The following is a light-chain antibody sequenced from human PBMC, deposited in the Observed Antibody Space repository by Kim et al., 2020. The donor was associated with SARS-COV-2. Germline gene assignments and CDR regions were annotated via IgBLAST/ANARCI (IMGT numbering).Light chain of an antibody. J-gene: IGLJ2*01. CDR3: QSYDSSNPFVV. CDR1: RGSIATNY. CDR2: EDD. Sequence: TVTISCTRSRGSIATNYVQWYQQRPGSAPTTVIFEDDQRPSGVPDRFSGSIDSSSNSASLSISGLKIEDEADYYCQSYDSSNPFVVFGGGTQLTVL. V-gene: IGLV6-57*03.